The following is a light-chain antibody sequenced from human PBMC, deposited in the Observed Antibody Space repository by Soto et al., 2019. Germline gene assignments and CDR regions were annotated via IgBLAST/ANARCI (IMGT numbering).Light chain of an antibody. V-gene: IGKV3-11*01. CDR1: QTIKNH. CDR2: DAS. CDR3: QGYGNSRT. Sequence: EIVLAQSPATLSLSPGERATVSCRASQTIKNHLVWYQQKPGQAPRLLIYDASNRATGIPARFSGSGSGTDFTLTISRLEPEDFAVYYCQGYGNSRTFGQGTKV. J-gene: IGKJ1*01.